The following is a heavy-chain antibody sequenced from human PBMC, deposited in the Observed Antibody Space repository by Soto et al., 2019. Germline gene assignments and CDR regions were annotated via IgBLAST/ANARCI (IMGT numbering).Heavy chain of an antibody. CDR2: IDWDDDK. J-gene: IGHJ6*02. CDR3: ARTPPPLNCISSSCSAGDYYYYGMDV. Sequence: ESGPTLVNPTQTLTLTCTFSGFSLSTSGMCVSWIRQPPGKALEWLARIDWDDDKYYSTSLKTRLTISKDTSKNQVVLTMTNMYPVDTATYYCARTPPPLNCISSSCSAGDYYYYGMDVWGQGTTVTVSS. V-gene: IGHV2-70*11. CDR1: GFSLSTSGMC. D-gene: IGHD2-2*01.